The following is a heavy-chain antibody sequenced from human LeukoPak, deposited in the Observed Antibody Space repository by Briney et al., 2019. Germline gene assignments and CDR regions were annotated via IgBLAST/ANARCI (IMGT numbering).Heavy chain of an antibody. CDR1: GGSISSYY. V-gene: IGHV4-59*12. J-gene: IGHJ4*02. CDR2: IYYGGST. Sequence: SETLSLTCTVSGGSISSYYWSWIRRPPGKGLEWIGYIYYGGSTYYNPSLKSRVTISVDTSKNQFSLKLSSVTAADTAVYYCARGGLRKTYYFDYWGQGTLVTVSS. D-gene: IGHD3-16*01. CDR3: ARGGLRKTYYFDY.